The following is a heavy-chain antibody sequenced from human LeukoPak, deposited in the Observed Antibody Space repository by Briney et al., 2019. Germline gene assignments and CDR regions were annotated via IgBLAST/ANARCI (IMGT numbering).Heavy chain of an antibody. CDR1: GFTFSSYA. V-gene: IGHV3-20*04. CDR2: INWNGGRT. CDR3: ARGHDSSAFHALDS. J-gene: IGHJ5*01. D-gene: IGHD3-22*01. Sequence: GGSLRLSCAASGFTFSSYAMNWVRQAPGRGLEWVCGINWNGGRTGYVDSVKGRFTISRDNGKNSLYLQLDSLRADDTAFYYCARGHDSSAFHALDSWGHGILVTVSS.